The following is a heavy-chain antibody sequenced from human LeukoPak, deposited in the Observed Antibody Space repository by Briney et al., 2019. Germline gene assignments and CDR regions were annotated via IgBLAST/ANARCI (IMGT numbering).Heavy chain of an antibody. CDR1: GFIFSDYS. CDR2: IRGSASGLGTGM. Sequence: GGSLRLSCAACGFIFSDYSMNWVRQAPGKGLEWVSNIRGSASGLGTGMYYADSVKGRFTISRDDAKNSPYLQMSSLRAEDTAFYYCARDNNWGFDYWGQGALVTVSS. CDR3: ARDNNWGFDY. V-gene: IGHV3-48*04. J-gene: IGHJ4*02. D-gene: IGHD7-27*01.